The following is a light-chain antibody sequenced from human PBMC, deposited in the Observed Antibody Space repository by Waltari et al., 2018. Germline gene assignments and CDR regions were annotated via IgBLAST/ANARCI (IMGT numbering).Light chain of an antibody. CDR1: QGINNY. V-gene: IGKV1-9*01. J-gene: IGKJ5*01. CDR3: QHVDTYPIT. Sequence: DIQLTQSPSFLSASVGDRVTITCRASQGINNYLAWYQQQPRKAPKLLIYFASTLQSGVPARFSGSGSGADFTLTISSRRPEDFATYCCQHVDTYPITFGQGTRLEI. CDR2: FAS.